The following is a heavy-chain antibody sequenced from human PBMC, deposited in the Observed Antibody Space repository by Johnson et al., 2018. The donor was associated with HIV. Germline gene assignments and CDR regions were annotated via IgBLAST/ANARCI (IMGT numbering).Heavy chain of an antibody. CDR2: ISSGGSTK. D-gene: IGHD4-23*01. Sequence: HVQLVESGGGLVKPGGSLRLSCAASGVTFSDYYMSWIRQAPGKGLEWISYISSGGSTKYYADSVKGRFTISRDNAKNSLYLQMESLRADDTALYYCARDKDYGGNHDAFDIWGQGTMVTVSS. V-gene: IGHV3-11*04. CDR3: ARDKDYGGNHDAFDI. J-gene: IGHJ3*02. CDR1: GVTFSDYY.